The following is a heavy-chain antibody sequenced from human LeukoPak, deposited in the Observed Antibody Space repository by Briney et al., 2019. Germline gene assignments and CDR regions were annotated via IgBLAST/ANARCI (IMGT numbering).Heavy chain of an antibody. CDR3: ARASLDRWYFDY. CDR1: GGTFSSYA. CDR2: IIPIFGTA. V-gene: IGHV1-69*05. J-gene: IGHJ4*02. Sequence: EASVKVSCKASGGTFSSYAISWVRQDPGQGREWMGGIIPIFGTANYAQKFQGRVTITTDESTSTAYMELSSLRSEDTAVYYCARASLDRWYFDYWGQGTLVTVSS. D-gene: IGHD5-24*01.